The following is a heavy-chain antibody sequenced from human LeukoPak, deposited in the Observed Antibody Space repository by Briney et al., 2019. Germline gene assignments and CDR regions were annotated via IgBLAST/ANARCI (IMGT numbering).Heavy chain of an antibody. J-gene: IGHJ4*02. CDR1: GFTFSSYW. D-gene: IGHD1-26*01. V-gene: IGHV3-7*01. Sequence: GGSLRLSCAASGFTFSSYWMSWGRQAPGRGLEWVANIKQDGSEKYYVDSVKGRFTISRDNAKNSLYLQMNSLRAEDTAVYYCARAAFPKSGSSYYFDYWGQGTLVTVSS. CDR3: ARAAFPKSGSSYYFDY. CDR2: IKQDGSEK.